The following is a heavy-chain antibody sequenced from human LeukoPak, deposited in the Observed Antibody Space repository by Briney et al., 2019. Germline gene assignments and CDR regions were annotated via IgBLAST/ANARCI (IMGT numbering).Heavy chain of an antibody. CDR1: GYTLTELS. D-gene: IGHD2-2*02. V-gene: IGHV1-24*01. CDR3: ARVRIQESAGPYCSSTSCYRPKQAYYYYMDV. J-gene: IGHJ6*03. Sequence: ASVKVSCKVSGYTLTELSMHWVRQAPGKGLEWMGGFDPEDGETIYAQKFQGRVTMTEDTSTDTAYMELSSLRSEDTAVYYCARVRIQESAGPYCSSTSCYRPKQAYYYYMDVWGKGTTVTVSS. CDR2: FDPEDGET.